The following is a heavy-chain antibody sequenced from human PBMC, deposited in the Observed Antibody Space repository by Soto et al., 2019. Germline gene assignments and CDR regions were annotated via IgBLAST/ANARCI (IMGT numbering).Heavy chain of an antibody. CDR2: INHSGST. CDR1: GGSFSGYY. CDR3: ARGGGYGAFDC. Sequence: SETLSLTCAVYGGSFSGYYWSWIRQPPGKGLECIGEINHSGSTNYNPSLKSRVTISVDTSKNQFSQKVNSVTAADTAVYYCARGGGYGAFDCWGQGTLVTVSS. J-gene: IGHJ4*02. V-gene: IGHV4-34*01. D-gene: IGHD5-18*01.